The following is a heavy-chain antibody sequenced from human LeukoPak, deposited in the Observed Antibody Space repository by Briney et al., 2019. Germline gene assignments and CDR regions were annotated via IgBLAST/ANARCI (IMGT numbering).Heavy chain of an antibody. V-gene: IGHV3-11*01. J-gene: IGHJ4*02. Sequence: GGSLTLSCTASGFSFSDYYMNWIRQAPGKGLEWVSYISSSGTTIYYADSVKGGFTISRDNTKHSLYLQSNSLSAEDTAVYYCIAARADYWGQGTLVTVSS. D-gene: IGHD6-6*01. CDR1: GFSFSDYY. CDR2: ISSSGTTI. CDR3: IAARADY.